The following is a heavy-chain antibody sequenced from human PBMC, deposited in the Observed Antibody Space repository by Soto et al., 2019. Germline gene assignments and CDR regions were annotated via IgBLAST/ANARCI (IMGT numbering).Heavy chain of an antibody. D-gene: IGHD2-15*01. J-gene: IGHJ4*02. V-gene: IGHV3-30*04. CDR2: VSHEGRDK. CDR1: GFTFRTFA. CDR3: VSAATPFDY. Sequence: QVQLVESGGGLVQPGGSLRLSCTASGFTFRTFAMHWVRQAPGKGLEWLAIVSHEGRDKYYADSVKGRFTISRDNANSTVFLQMTGLRSEDTGVYYCVSAATPFDYWGQGTLVTVSS.